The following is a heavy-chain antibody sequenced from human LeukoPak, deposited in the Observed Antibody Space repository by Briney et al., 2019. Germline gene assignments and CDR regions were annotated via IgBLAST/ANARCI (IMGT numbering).Heavy chain of an antibody. D-gene: IGHD2-2*01. CDR1: GFIFSSYS. Sequence: GGSLRLSCAGSGFIFSSYSMNWVRQAPGKGLEWVSSISHSSSYMYYADSVKGQFTISRDNAKNSLYLQMNSLRAEDTAVYYCAASLPNIVVVPATKGPFGYWGQGTLVTVSS. CDR2: ISHSSSYM. V-gene: IGHV3-21*04. CDR3: AASLPNIVVVPATKGPFGY. J-gene: IGHJ4*02.